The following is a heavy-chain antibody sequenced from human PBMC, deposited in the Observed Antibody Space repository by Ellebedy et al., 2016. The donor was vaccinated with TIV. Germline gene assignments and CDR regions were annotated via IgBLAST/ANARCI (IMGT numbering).Heavy chain of an antibody. J-gene: IGHJ4*02. V-gene: IGHV3-21*01. CDR3: ARGGGSGTYYSFDY. CDR1: GFVFSGFA. Sequence: GESLKISCAASGFVFSGFAMNWVRQAPGKGLEWVSSIGASENDVFYTDSVKGRFTISRDNAKNSLYLQVDSLRDEDTAVYYCARGGGSGTYYSFDYWGRGTLVTVSS. D-gene: IGHD3-10*01. CDR2: IGASENDV.